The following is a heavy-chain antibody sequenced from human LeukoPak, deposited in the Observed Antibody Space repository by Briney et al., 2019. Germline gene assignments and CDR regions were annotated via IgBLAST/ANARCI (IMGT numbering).Heavy chain of an antibody. D-gene: IGHD4-17*01. Sequence: GGSLRLSCAASGFAFSTFAMSWVRQAPGKGLEWVSTLTHTGLTTYYADAVKGRFTISRDNSKNTLYPQMNSLRAEDTAVYFCARYDYGLDDWGQGTLVTVSS. CDR2: LTHTGLTT. CDR3: ARYDYGLDD. V-gene: IGHV3-23*01. CDR1: GFAFSTFA. J-gene: IGHJ4*02.